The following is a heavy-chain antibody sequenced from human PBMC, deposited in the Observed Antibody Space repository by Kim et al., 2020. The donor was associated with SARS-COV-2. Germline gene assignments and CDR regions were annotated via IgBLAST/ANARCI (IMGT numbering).Heavy chain of an antibody. CDR2: ISYDGSNK. Sequence: GGSLRLSCAASGFTFSSYGMHWVRQAPGKGLEWVAVISYDGSNKYYADSVKGRFTISRDNSKKTLYLQMKSLRAEESAVYYCAKDLTLGLAVAGTLPDDKMVRGDYYYGMDVCGQGTTVTVSS. CDR1: GFTFSSYG. D-gene: IGHD6-19*01. CDR3: AKDLTLGLAVAGTLPDDKMVRGDYYYGMDV. V-gene: IGHV3-30*18. J-gene: IGHJ6*02.